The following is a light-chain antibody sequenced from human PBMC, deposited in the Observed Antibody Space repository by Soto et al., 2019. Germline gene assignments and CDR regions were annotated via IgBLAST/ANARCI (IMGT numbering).Light chain of an antibody. V-gene: IGLV2-8*01. CDR2: EVN. CDR1: SSDVGGYNY. CDR3: SSYTSTRTYV. J-gene: IGLJ1*01. Sequence: QSVLTQPPSASGSPGQSVAISCTGTSSDVGGYNYVSWYQQHPGKAPKLMIYEVNKRPSGVPDRFSGSKSGNTASLTVSGLQAEDEADYYCSSYTSTRTYVFGTGTKLTVL.